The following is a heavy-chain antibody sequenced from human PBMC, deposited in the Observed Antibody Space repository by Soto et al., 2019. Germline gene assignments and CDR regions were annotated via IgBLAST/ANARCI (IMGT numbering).Heavy chain of an antibody. CDR2: TYYRSKWYN. CDR3: AREVQWAGVAGLDY. D-gene: IGHD6-19*01. CDR1: VDIVSSNSAA. J-gene: IGHJ4*02. V-gene: IGHV6-1*01. Sequence: SQTRTLTCAISVDIVSSNSAAWNCIRQSPSRGLEWLGRTYYRSKWYNDYAVSVKSRITINPDTSKNQFSLQLNSVTPEDTAVYYCAREVQWAGVAGLDYWGQGTLVTVSS.